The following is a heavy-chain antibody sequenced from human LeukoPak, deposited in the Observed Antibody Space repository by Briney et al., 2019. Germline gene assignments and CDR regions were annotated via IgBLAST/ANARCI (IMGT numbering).Heavy chain of an antibody. V-gene: IGHV4-39*01. CDR3: ARQGIYSSGWYEFDY. Sequence: PSETLSLTCTVSGGSISSSSYYWGWIRQPPGKGLEWIGSISYTGSAYYNPSLKSRVSISVDTSKNQFSLKVPSVTAADTAVYYCARQGIYSSGWYEFDYWGQGTLVTVSP. CDR1: GGSISSSSYY. CDR2: ISYTGSA. J-gene: IGHJ4*02. D-gene: IGHD6-19*01.